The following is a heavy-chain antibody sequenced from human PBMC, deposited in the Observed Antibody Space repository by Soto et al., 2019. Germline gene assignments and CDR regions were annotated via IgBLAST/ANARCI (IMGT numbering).Heavy chain of an antibody. V-gene: IGHV1-69*02. D-gene: IGHD2-15*01. CDR1: GGTFSSYT. Sequence: ASVKVSCKASGGTFSSYTISWVRQAPGQGLEWMGRIIPILGIANYAQKFQGRVTITADKSTSTAYMELSSLRSEDTAVYYCASTPSAWSVVAASIPFDYWGQGTLVTVSS. CDR3: ASTPSAWSVVAASIPFDY. J-gene: IGHJ4*02. CDR2: IIPILGIA.